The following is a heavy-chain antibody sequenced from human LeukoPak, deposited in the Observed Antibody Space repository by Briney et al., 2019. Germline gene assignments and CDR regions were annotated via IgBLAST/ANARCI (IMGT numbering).Heavy chain of an antibody. V-gene: IGHV4-34*01. Sequence: SETLSLTCAVYGGSFSGYYWSWIRQPPGKGLEWIGEINHSGSTNYNPSLKSRVTVSVDTSKNQFSLKLSSVTAADTAVYYCASAVRGVIIGWGQGTLVTVSS. CDR2: INHSGST. D-gene: IGHD3-10*01. CDR3: ASAVRGVIIG. J-gene: IGHJ4*02. CDR1: GGSFSGYY.